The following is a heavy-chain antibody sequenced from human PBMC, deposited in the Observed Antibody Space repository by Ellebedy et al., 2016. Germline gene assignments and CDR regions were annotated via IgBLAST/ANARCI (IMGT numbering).Heavy chain of an antibody. J-gene: IGHJ6*02. V-gene: IGHV3-48*02. Sequence: GESLKISXAASGFTFSNYNMNWVRQAPGKGLEWVSYISSSSSTIYYADSVKGRFTVSRDNAKNSLYLQMNSLRDEDTAVYYCARAGLVGDYAPYFYYGMDVWGQGTTVSVSS. D-gene: IGHD4-17*01. CDR2: ISSSSSTI. CDR1: GFTFSNYN. CDR3: ARAGLVGDYAPYFYYGMDV.